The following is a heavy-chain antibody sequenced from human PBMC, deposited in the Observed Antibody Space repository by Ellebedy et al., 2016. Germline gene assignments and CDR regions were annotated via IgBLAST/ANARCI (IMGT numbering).Heavy chain of an antibody. J-gene: IGHJ5*02. CDR2: FSAHNGNT. Sequence: ASVKVSXXASGYKFRSYGISWVRQAPGQRPEWLGWFSAHNGNTNHAQKFQGRVTMTRDTSTSTFYMELSSLRSEDTAVYYCARGVAAAPGEDWFNPWGQGTLVTVSS. CDR3: ARGVAAAPGEDWFNP. D-gene: IGHD6-13*01. V-gene: IGHV1-18*01. CDR1: GYKFRSYG.